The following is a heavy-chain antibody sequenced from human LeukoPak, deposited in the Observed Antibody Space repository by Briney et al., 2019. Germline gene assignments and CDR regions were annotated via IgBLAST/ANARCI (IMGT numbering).Heavy chain of an antibody. CDR3: ARDHDDSSGYYYNWFDP. CDR1: GGTFSSYA. V-gene: IGHV1-69*05. Sequence: SVKVSCKASGGTFSSYAISWVRQAPGQGLEWMGGFIPIFGTANYAQKFQGRVTITTDESTSTAYMELSSLRSEDTAVYYCARDHDDSSGYYYNWFDPWGQGTLVIVAS. J-gene: IGHJ5*02. D-gene: IGHD3-22*01. CDR2: FIPIFGTA.